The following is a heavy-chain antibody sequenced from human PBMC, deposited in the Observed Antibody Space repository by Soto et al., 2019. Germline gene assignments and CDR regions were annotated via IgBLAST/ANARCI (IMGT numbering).Heavy chain of an antibody. D-gene: IGHD2-2*01. J-gene: IGHJ6*02. CDR2: IYYSGST. V-gene: IGHV4-59*01. Sequence: SETLSLTCTVSGCSISSYYWSWIRQPPGKGLERIGYIYYSGSTNYNPSLKSRITISVDTSKNQFSLKLSSVTAADTAVYYCARGNFIVVVPAAGNYGMDVWGQGTTVT. CDR3: ARGNFIVVVPAAGNYGMDV. CDR1: GCSISSYY.